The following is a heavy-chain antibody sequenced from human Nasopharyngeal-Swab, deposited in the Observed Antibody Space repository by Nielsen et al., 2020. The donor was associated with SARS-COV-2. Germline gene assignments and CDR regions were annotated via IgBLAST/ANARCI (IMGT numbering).Heavy chain of an antibody. CDR3: ARDLGGGYCTTTNCPGS. CDR1: GVIFSKYW. D-gene: IGHD2-2*01. J-gene: IGHJ1*01. Sequence: GESLKISCVASGVIFSKYWMHWVRQAPGKGLEWVSVTEIGGTTHYADSVKGRFSISRDSSTNTLYLQMNNVRAEDTAVYYCARDLGGGYCTTTNCPGSWGQGTLVTVSS. V-gene: IGHV3-53*01. CDR2: TEIGGTT.